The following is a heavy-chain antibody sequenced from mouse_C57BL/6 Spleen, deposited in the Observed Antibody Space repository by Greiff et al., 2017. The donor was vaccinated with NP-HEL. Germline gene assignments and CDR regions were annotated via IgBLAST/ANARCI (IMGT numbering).Heavy chain of an antibody. J-gene: IGHJ2*01. CDR1: GFTFSSYG. D-gene: IGHD2-3*01. V-gene: IGHV5-6*02. Sequence: DVKLVESGGDLVKPGGSLKLSCAASGFTFSSYGMSWVRQTPDKRLEWVATISSGGSYTYYPDSVKGRFTISRDNAKNPLYLQMSSLKSEDTAMYYCARLDGYYFDYWGQGTTLTVSS. CDR3: ARLDGYYFDY. CDR2: ISSGGSYT.